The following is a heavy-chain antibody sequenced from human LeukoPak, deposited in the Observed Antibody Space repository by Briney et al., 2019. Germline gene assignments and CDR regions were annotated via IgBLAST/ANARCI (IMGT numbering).Heavy chain of an antibody. CDR3: AKDWYCGGGSCYGMDV. J-gene: IGHJ6*04. V-gene: IGHV3-23*01. CDR2: TSGSGGST. D-gene: IGHD2-15*01. CDR1: VFTFTSYA. Sequence: PGGSLRLSSAASVFTFTSYAMSWVRQAPGKGLEWVSPTSGSGGSTYYTDSVKGRFTISRDNSKNTLYLQMNSLRAEDTAVYYCAKDWYCGGGSCYGMDVWGKGTTVTVSS.